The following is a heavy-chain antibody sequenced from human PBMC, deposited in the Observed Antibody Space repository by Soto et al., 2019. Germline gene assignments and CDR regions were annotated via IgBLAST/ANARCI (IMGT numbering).Heavy chain of an antibody. CDR1: GGSFSGYY. CDR2: INHSGST. CDR3: ARAVVVVPAATYYYYGMDV. Sequence: PSETLSLTCAVYGGSFSGYYWSWIRQPPGKGLEWIGEINHSGSTNYNPSLKSRVTISVDTSKNQFPLKLSSVTAADTAVYYCARAVVVVPAATYYYYGMDVWGQGTTVTVSS. D-gene: IGHD2-2*01. J-gene: IGHJ6*02. V-gene: IGHV4-34*01.